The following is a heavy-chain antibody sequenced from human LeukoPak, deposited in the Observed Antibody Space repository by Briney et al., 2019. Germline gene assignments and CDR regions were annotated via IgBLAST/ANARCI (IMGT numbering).Heavy chain of an antibody. CDR1: GYTFTSYY. Sequence: ASVKVSCKVSGYTFTSYYMHWVRQAPGQGLEWMGIINPSGGSTSYAQKFQGRVTMTRDTSTSTVYMELNGLRSDDTAIYYCARARYIGAASGTLWFDPWGQGTLVTVSS. J-gene: IGHJ5*02. CDR3: ARARYIGAASGTLWFDP. V-gene: IGHV1-46*01. CDR2: INPSGGST. D-gene: IGHD6-13*01.